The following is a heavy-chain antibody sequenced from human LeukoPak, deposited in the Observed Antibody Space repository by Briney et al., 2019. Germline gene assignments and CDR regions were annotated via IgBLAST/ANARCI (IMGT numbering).Heavy chain of an antibody. Sequence: GGSLRLSCAASGFTFSSYSMNWVRQAPGKGLEWVSSISSSSSYIYYADSVKGRFTISRDNAKNSLYLQMNSLRAEDTAVYYCATFGVIVRNNYLDYWGQGALVAVSS. CDR2: ISSSSSYI. CDR3: ATFGVIVRNNYLDY. D-gene: IGHD3-3*01. CDR1: GFTFSSYS. V-gene: IGHV3-21*04. J-gene: IGHJ4*02.